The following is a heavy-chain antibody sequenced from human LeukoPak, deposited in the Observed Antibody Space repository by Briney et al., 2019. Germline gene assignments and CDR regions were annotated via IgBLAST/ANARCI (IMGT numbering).Heavy chain of an antibody. J-gene: IGHJ4*02. CDR1: GFTFSSSA. V-gene: IGHV3-23*01. D-gene: IGHD3-22*01. CDR3: AKSVYYDAGGYYYTDY. Sequence: QTGGSLRLSCAASGFTFSSSAMSWVRQAPGKGLEWVSFISSSGGKTDYADSVKGRFTISRDNSQNTLYLQMNSLRAEDTAVYYCAKSVYYDAGGYYYTDYWGQGTLVTVSS. CDR2: ISSSGGKT.